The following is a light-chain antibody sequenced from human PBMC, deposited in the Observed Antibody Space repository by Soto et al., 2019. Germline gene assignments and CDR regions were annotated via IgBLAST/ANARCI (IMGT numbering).Light chain of an antibody. J-gene: IGKJ2*01. Sequence: EIVLTQSPGTLSLSPGERATLSCRASQSVSSNYLAWYQQKPGQAPGLLIYGASSRATGIPDRFSGSGSGTDFTLTISRLEPEDFAIYYCQQYSSYYTFGQGTKLEIK. CDR2: GAS. CDR3: QQYSSYYT. CDR1: QSVSSNY. V-gene: IGKV3-20*01.